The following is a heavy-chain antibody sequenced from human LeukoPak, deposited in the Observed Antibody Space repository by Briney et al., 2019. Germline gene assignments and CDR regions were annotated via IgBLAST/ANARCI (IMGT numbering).Heavy chain of an antibody. CDR2: IKEDGSEN. V-gene: IGHV3-7*01. CDR3: ARQRYSDY. J-gene: IGHJ4*02. CDR1: GFTFSRYW. Sequence: HSGGSLRLSCAASGFTFSRYWMTWVRQAPGKGLEWVANIKEDGSENSYVESVKGRFTISRDNAKNSLYLQLNSLRAEDTAVYFCARQRYSDYWGQGTLVTVSS. D-gene: IGHD1-1*01.